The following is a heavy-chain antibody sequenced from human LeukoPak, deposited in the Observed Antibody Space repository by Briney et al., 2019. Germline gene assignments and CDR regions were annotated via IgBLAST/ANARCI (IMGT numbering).Heavy chain of an antibody. CDR1: GFTFSSYG. CDR3: AELNDY. CDR2: ISYDGSNK. Sequence: GGSLRLSCAASGFTFSSYGMHWVRQAPGKGLEWVAVISYDGSNKYYADSVKGRFTISRDNSKNTLYLQMNSLRAEDTAVYYCAELNDYWGQGTLVTVSS. V-gene: IGHV3-30*18. J-gene: IGHJ4*02.